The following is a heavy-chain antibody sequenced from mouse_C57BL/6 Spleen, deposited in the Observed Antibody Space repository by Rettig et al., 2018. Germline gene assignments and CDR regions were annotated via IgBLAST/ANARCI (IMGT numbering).Heavy chain of an antibody. D-gene: IGHD4-1*01. V-gene: IGHV1-15*01. CDR2: IDPETGGT. J-gene: IGHJ2*01. CDR3: TRTGTHYFDY. CDR1: TDYE. Sequence: TDYEMHWVKQTPVHGLEWIGAIDPETGGTAYNQKFKGKAILTADKSSSTAYMELRSLTSEDSAVYYCTRTGTHYFDYWGQGTTLTVSS.